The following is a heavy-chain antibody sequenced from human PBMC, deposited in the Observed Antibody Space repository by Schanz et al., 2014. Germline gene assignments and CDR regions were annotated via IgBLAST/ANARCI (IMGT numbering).Heavy chain of an antibody. CDR1: GFTFSSYA. CDR2: ITRSGGGT. J-gene: IGHJ1*01. Sequence: EAYLVESGGGLIQRGESLRLSCSASGFTFSSYAMHWVRQASGKGLEYVSAITRSGGGTYYSDSVKGRFTISRDNSKNTLYLQMSSLRHEDSAVYYCVKDAYCAGDCFPAEYFQHWGQGTLVTVSS. CDR3: VKDAYCAGDCFPAEYFQH. V-gene: IGHV3-64D*06. D-gene: IGHD2-21*02.